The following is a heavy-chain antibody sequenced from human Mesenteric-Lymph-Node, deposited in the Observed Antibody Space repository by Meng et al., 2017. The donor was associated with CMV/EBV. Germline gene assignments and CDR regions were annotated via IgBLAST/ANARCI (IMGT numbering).Heavy chain of an antibody. D-gene: IGHD4-11*01. CDR2: IYSGDST. Sequence: GESLKISCAASGFTFSSYWMHWVRQAPGKGLEWVSVIYSGDSTYYADFVKGRFTISRDNSKNTLYLQMNSLRVEDTAVYYCARTQVPDRNYYYFYYDMDVWGQGTTVTVSS. CDR1: GFTFSSYW. J-gene: IGHJ6*02. CDR3: ARTQVPDRNYYYFYYDMDV. V-gene: IGHV3-53*01.